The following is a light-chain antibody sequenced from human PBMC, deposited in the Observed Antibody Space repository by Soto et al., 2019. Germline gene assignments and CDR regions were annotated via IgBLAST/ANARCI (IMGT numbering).Light chain of an antibody. Sequence: EIVMTQSPDILSVSPGERATLSCRANQSISSNLAWYQQKPGQAPRLLIYGAATRATGIPARFSGSGSGTDFTLTINSLQSEDFAVYYCQMYNNWVGTFGGGTTVEIK. CDR2: GAA. CDR1: QSISSN. CDR3: QMYNNWVGT. V-gene: IGKV3-15*01. J-gene: IGKJ4*01.